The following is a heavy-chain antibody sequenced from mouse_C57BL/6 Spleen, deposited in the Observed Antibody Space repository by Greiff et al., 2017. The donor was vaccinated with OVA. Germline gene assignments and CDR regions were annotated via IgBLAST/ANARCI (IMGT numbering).Heavy chain of an antibody. CDR2: INPSNGGT. CDR3: ARRGGDGYSNWYFEG. V-gene: IGHV1-53*01. D-gene: IGHD2-3*01. Sequence: VQLQQSGTELVKPGASVKLSCKASGYTFTSYWMHWVKQRPGQGLEWIGNINPSNGGTYYTEKFKSKATLTVDKSSSTAYMQLSSLTSEDSAVYYCARRGGDGYSNWYFEGWGTGTTVTVSS. J-gene: IGHJ1*03. CDR1: GYTFTSYW.